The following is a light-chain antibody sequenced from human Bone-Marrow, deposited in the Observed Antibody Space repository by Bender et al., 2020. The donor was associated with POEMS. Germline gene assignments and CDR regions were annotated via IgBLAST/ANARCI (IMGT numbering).Light chain of an antibody. CDR2: GNT. CDR1: SSNIGAGYD. J-gene: IGLJ3*02. Sequence: QSVLSQPPSVSGAPGQRVTISCTGSSSNIGAGYDVHWYQQLPETAPQLLIYGNTNRPSGVPDRFSGSKSGTSASLAISGLQSEDEADYYCAVWDDSLNGWVFGGGTKLTVL. V-gene: IGLV1-40*01. CDR3: AVWDDSLNGWV.